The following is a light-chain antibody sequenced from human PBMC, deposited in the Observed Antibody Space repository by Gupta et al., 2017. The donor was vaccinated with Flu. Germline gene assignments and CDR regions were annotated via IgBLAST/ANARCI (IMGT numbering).Light chain of an antibody. J-gene: IGKJ1*01. V-gene: IGKV3-15*01. CDR3: QQYNNWPPWT. CDR1: QSVSRN. CDR2: GAS. Sequence: EIVMTQSPATLSVSPGERATLSCRASQSVSRNLAWYQQKPGQAPRLLIYGASTRATGIPARFSGSGSGTEFTLTISSLQSEDFAFYYCQQYNNWPPWTFGQGTKVEIK.